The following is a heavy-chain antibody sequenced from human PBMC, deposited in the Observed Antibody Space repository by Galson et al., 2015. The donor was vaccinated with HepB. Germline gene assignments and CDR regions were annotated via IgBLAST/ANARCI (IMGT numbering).Heavy chain of an antibody. CDR2: ISYDGSNK. D-gene: IGHD2-2*02. CDR3: AKVLGYCSSTSCYSGYYYYYYGMDV. Sequence: SLRLSCAASGFTFSSYGMHWVRQAPGKGLEWVAVISYDGSNKYYADSVKGRFTISRDNSKNTLYLQMNSLRAEDTAVYYCAKVLGYCSSTSCYSGYYYYYYGMDVWGQGTTVTVSS. CDR1: GFTFSSYG. V-gene: IGHV3-30*18. J-gene: IGHJ6*02.